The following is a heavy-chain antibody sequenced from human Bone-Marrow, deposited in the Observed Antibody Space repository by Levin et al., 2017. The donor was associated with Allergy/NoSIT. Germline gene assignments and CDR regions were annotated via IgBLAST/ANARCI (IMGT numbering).Heavy chain of an antibody. V-gene: IGHV1-2*06. CDR1: GYTFTGFY. D-gene: IGHD5-12*01. CDR2: INPKSGGT. J-gene: IGHJ4*02. CDR3: ARDLRGLRLRDY. Sequence: GASVKVSCKASGYTFTGFYMNWVRQVPGQGLEWLGRINPKSGGTDYAQKFQGRVAMTRDTSISTAYMELSRLRSDDTAVYYCARDLRGLRLRDYWGQGTLVTVSS.